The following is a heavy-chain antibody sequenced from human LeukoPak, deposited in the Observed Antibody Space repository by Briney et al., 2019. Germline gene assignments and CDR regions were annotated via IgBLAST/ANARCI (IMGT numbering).Heavy chain of an antibody. D-gene: IGHD6-19*01. CDR2: INSDGSST. J-gene: IGHJ6*03. CDR1: GFTFSSYE. Sequence: GGSLRLSCAASGFTFSSYEMNWVRQAPGKGLVWVSRINSDGSSTSYADSVKGRFTISRDNAKNTLYLQMNSLRAEDTAVYYCARDRPQQWLVRGQRGYYYYMDVWGKGTTVTISS. V-gene: IGHV3-74*01. CDR3: ARDRPQQWLVRGQRGYYYYMDV.